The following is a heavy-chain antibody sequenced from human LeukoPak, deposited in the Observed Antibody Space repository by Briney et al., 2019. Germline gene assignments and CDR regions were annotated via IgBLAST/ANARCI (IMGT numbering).Heavy chain of an antibody. CDR2: INHSGST. Sequence: SETLSLTCAVYGGSFSGYYWSWIRQPPGKGLEWIGKINHSGSTNYNPSLKSRVTISADTSKNQFSLKLTSVTAADTAVYCCAKDATYYDFWSGSTVGGEGYYFDYWGQGILVTVSS. V-gene: IGHV4-34*01. D-gene: IGHD3-3*01. J-gene: IGHJ4*02. CDR1: GGSFSGYY. CDR3: AKDATYYDFWSGSTVGGEGYYFDY.